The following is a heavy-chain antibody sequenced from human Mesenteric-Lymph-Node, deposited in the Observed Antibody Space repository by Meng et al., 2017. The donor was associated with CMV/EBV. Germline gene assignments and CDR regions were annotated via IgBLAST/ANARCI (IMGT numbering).Heavy chain of an antibody. D-gene: IGHD3-3*01. CDR1: GFTVSSNY. Sequence: GGSLRLFCAASGFTVSSNYMSWVRQAPGKGLEWVSVIYSGGSTYYADSVKGRFTISRDNSKNTLYLQMNSLRAEDTAVYYCAREKSSYDFWSGLYGMDVWGQGTTVTVSS. V-gene: IGHV3-53*01. CDR3: AREKSSYDFWSGLYGMDV. CDR2: IYSGGST. J-gene: IGHJ6*02.